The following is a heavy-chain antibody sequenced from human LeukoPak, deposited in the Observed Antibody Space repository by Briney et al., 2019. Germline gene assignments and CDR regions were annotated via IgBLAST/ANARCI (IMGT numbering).Heavy chain of an antibody. CDR1: GFTVSSNY. CDR3: ARGGDDIVVATYYYYYGMDV. V-gene: IGHV3-53*01. D-gene: IGHD2-15*01. Sequence: TGGSLRLSCAASGFTVSSNYMSWVRQAPGKGLEWVSVIYSGGSTYYADSVKGRFTISRDNSKNTLYLQMNSLRAEDTAVYYCARGGDDIVVATYYYYYGMDVRGQGTTVTVSS. J-gene: IGHJ6*02. CDR2: IYSGGST.